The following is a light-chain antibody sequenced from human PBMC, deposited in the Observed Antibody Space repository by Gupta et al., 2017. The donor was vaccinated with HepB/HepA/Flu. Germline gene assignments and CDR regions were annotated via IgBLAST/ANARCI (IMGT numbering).Light chain of an antibody. Sequence: DIQMTQSPSSLSASVGDRVTITCRASQSISSSLNWYQLKPGKAPKLLIYAASTLQSGVPSRFSGSGSGTDFTLTISSLQPEDFATYYCQQSYSAPCSFGQGTKLEIK. J-gene: IGKJ2*04. V-gene: IGKV1-39*01. CDR3: QQSYSAPCS. CDR2: AAS. CDR1: QSISSS.